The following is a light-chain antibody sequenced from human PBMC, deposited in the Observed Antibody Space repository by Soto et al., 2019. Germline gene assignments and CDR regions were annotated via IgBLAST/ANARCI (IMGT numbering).Light chain of an antibody. CDR3: QQYNDWPLT. V-gene: IGKV3-15*01. J-gene: IGKJ1*01. Sequence: DIVMTQSPATLSVSPGERITLSSRASQGLSSNLAWYQQKPGQAPRLLIYGASTRATGIPARFSGTGSGTEFTLTISSLQSEDFALYYCQQYNDWPLTFGQGTKVDIK. CDR1: QGLSSN. CDR2: GAS.